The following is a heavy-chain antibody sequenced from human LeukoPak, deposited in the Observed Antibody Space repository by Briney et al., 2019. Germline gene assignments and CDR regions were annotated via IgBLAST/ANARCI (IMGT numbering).Heavy chain of an antibody. V-gene: IGHV1-46*01. J-gene: IGHJ5*02. CDR3: ARGHGSGYTNYFDP. CDR1: GYTFTDFS. CDR2: INPTGGSA. Sequence: ASVKVSCKTSGYTFTDFSIHCVRQAPGQGLEWMGIINPTGGSAGFAQKFQGRVTMTRDMSTSTFYMELSSLRSEDTAVYYCARGHGSGYTNYFDPWGQGTLVTVSS. D-gene: IGHD3-10*01.